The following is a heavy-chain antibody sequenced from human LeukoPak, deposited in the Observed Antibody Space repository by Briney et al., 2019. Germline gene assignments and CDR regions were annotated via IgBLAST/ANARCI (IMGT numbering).Heavy chain of an antibody. D-gene: IGHD5-12*01. CDR1: GFTFSSYS. CDR2: ISSSSSYI. Sequence: GGSLRLSCAASGFTFSSYSMNWVRQAPGKGLEWVSSISSSSSYIYYADSVKGRFTISRDNAKNPLYLQMNSLRAEDTAVYYCAREPVGANYMDVWGKGITVTVSS. J-gene: IGHJ6*03. V-gene: IGHV3-21*01. CDR3: AREPVGANYMDV.